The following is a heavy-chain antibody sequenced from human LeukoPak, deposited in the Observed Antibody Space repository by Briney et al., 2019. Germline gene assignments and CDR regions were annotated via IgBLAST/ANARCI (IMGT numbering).Heavy chain of an antibody. D-gene: IGHD3-22*01. V-gene: IGHV3-23*01. J-gene: IGHJ3*02. CDR1: GFTFSSYV. CDR3: AKGPMDYYDTSGRGPFDI. CDR2: ISGSGGNT. Sequence: GGSLRLSCAASGFTFSSYVMTWVRQAPGKGLEWVSGISGSGGNTYYTDSVKGRFTISRDNSKNTLYLQMNSLRAEDTAVYYCAKGPMDYYDTSGRGPFDIWGQGTMVTVSS.